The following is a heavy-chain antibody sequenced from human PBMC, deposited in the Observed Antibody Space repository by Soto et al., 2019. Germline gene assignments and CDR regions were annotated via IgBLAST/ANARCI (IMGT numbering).Heavy chain of an antibody. CDR2: IYYSGST. CDR1: GGSISSSSYY. J-gene: IGHJ4*02. Sequence: SETLSLTCTVSGGSISSSSYYWGWIRQPPGKGLEWIGSIYYSGSTYYNPSLKSRVTISVDTSKNQFSLKLSSVTAADTAVYYCANIVATASPVYYFDYWGQGTLVTVSS. V-gene: IGHV4-39*01. CDR3: ANIVATASPVYYFDY. D-gene: IGHD5-12*01.